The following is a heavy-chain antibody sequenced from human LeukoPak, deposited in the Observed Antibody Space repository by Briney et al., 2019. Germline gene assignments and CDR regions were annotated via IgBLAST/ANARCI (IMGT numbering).Heavy chain of an antibody. CDR2: INHSGNT. D-gene: IGHD2-15*01. V-gene: IGHV4-34*01. CDR1: GGSLSGHY. J-gene: IGHJ4*02. CDR3: AREKGYCSGGSCYGGTFDY. Sequence: PSETLSLTCAVYGGSLSGHYWSWIRQPPGKGLEWIGEINHSGNTNYNPSLKSRVTISVDTSQNQLSLKLSSVTAADTAVYYCAREKGYCSGGSCYGGTFDYWGQGTLVTVSS.